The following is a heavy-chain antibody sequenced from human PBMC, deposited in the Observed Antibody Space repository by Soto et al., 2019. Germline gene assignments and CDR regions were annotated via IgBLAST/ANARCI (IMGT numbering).Heavy chain of an antibody. Sequence: PSETLSLTCSVSGDSITRYKWSWIRHSPGKGLERIANLYSSGDTNHNPSLKSRVTISVDTSKNQYSLKLSPATPADTAVYYCAREWSGFDYWGQGILVTVSS. CDR2: LYSSGDT. CDR1: GDSITRYK. V-gene: IGHV4-59*01. D-gene: IGHD2-15*01. CDR3: AREWSGFDY. J-gene: IGHJ4*02.